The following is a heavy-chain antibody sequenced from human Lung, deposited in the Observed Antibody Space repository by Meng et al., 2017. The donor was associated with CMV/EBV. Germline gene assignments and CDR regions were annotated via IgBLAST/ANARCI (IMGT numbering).Heavy chain of an antibody. D-gene: IGHD2-2*01. CDR1: GFTFSSYG. CDR2: IWYDGSNK. J-gene: IGHJ6*02. CDR3: AKHSVPAAPYYYYGMDV. Sequence: SLKISXAASGFTFSSYGMHWVRQAPGKGLEWVAVIWYDGSNKYYADSVKGRFTISRDNSKNTLYLQMNSLRAEDTAVYYCAKHSVPAAPYYYYGMDVWGQGTTVTVSS. V-gene: IGHV3-33*06.